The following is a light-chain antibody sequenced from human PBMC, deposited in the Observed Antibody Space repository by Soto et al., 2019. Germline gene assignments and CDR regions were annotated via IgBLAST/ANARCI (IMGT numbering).Light chain of an antibody. V-gene: IGKV3D-7*01. J-gene: IGKJ4*01. Sequence: PGERVTLSCRASQSVSSSYLTWYQQKPGQAPRLLIYGASTRATSIPARFSGSGSGTDFTLTISSLQPEDFAVYYCQQDSLLTFGGGTKVEIK. CDR2: GAS. CDR3: QQDSLLT. CDR1: QSVSSSY.